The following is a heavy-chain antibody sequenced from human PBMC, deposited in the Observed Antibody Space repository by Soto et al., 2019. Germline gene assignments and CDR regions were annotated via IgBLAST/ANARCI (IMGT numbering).Heavy chain of an antibody. CDR1: GFSLSTSGVG. CDR2: IYWDDDK. Sequence: QITLKESGPTLVKPTQTLTLTCTFSGFSLSTSGVGVGWIRQPPGKALEWLALIYWDDDKRYSPSLKSRLTITKDTSKNQVVLTMTNMDPVGTATYYCARDRDGYNCFGYWGQGTLVTVSS. V-gene: IGHV2-5*02. J-gene: IGHJ4*02. D-gene: IGHD5-12*01. CDR3: ARDRDGYNCFGY.